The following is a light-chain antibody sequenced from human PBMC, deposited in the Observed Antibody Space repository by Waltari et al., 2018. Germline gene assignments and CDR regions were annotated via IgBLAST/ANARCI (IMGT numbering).Light chain of an antibody. CDR1: HRLVYSDGNAY. Sequence: VVMTKSLLALPVTLGQPAAISCRSSHRLVYSDGNAYVNWFQQRPGQSPRRLIYKVSNRESEVPDRFSGSWSGTDFTLKISRVEAEDVWLYYCMQGTRWPRTFGQGTKVEIK. V-gene: IGKV2-30*01. J-gene: IGKJ1*01. CDR3: MQGTRWPRT. CDR2: KVS.